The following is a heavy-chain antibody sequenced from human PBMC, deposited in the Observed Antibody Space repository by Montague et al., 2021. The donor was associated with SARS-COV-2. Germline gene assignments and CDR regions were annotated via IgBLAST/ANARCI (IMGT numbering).Heavy chain of an antibody. Sequence: SETLSLTCTVSGGSISSSSYYWGWIRQPPGKGLGWIGSIYYSGSTYYNPSLKSRVTISVDTSKNQFSLKLSSVTAADTAVYYCARVPTSYYYDSKAAPATPDAFDIWGQGTMVTVSS. D-gene: IGHD3-22*01. J-gene: IGHJ3*02. CDR3: ARVPTSYYYDSKAAPATPDAFDI. CDR2: IYYSGST. CDR1: GGSISSSSYY. V-gene: IGHV4-39*01.